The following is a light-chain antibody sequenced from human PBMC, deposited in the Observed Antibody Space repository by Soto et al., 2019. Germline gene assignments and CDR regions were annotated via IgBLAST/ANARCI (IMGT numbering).Light chain of an antibody. CDR1: GDDVGGYNY. Sequence: QSVLTQPPSASGSPGQSVTISCTGTGDDVGGYNYVSWFQHHPGKAPKLMIYEVYKRPSGVPARFSGSKSGNTASLTVSGLQAGDEATYYCSSYVTSNVVVFGGGTKVTVL. V-gene: IGLV2-8*01. CDR2: EVY. CDR3: SSYVTSNVVV. J-gene: IGLJ2*01.